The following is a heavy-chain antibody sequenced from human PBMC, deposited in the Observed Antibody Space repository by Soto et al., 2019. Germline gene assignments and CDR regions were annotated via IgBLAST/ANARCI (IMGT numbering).Heavy chain of an antibody. CDR3: ARDGDSGSYFYFQH. CDR1: GFTFSSYE. V-gene: IGHV3-48*03. J-gene: IGHJ1*01. Sequence: EVQLVESGGGLVQPGGSLRLSCAASGFTFSSYEMNWVRQAPGKGLEWVSYISSSGSTIYYADSVKGRFTISRDNAKNSLSLQMNSLRAEDTAVYYCARDGDSGSYFYFQHWGQGTLVTVSS. D-gene: IGHD1-26*01. CDR2: ISSSGSTI.